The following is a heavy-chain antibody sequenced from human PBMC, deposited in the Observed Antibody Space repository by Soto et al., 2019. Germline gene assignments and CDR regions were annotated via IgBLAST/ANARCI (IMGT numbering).Heavy chain of an antibody. CDR3: AKDGEVYCSSTSCYRYYYYGMDV. V-gene: IGHV3-30*18. Sequence: QVQLVESGGGVVQPGRSLRLSCAASGFTFSSYGMHWVRQAPGKGLEWVAVISYDGSNKYYADSVKGRFTISRDNSKNTLYLQMNSLRAEDTAVYYCAKDGEVYCSSTSCYRYYYYGMDVWGQGTTVTVSS. J-gene: IGHJ6*02. CDR2: ISYDGSNK. CDR1: GFTFSSYG. D-gene: IGHD2-2*01.